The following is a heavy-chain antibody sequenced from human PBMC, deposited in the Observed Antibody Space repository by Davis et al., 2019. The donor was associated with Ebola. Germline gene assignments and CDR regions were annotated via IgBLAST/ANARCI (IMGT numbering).Heavy chain of an antibody. CDR3: TTPGGQDSGYDVFDI. V-gene: IGHV1-46*03. Sequence: ASVPVPCKASRYIFTNYYMLWVRQPPGQGREWMGMTHPNDGRTIYAQKFQGRVTVTRDTSTTTVYMDLSSLRSEDTALYYCTTPGGQDSGYDVFDIWGQGTMVTVSS. CDR1: RYIFTNYY. CDR2: THPNDGRT. J-gene: IGHJ3*02. D-gene: IGHD5-12*01.